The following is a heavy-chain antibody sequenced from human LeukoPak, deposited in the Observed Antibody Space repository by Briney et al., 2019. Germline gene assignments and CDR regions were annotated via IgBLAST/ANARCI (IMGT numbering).Heavy chain of an antibody. Sequence: SVKVSCKASGGTFSSYAISWVRQAPGLGLAWLSGILPMFGAVNSAQKFQGRVTITAVDSTSTAYMELSSLRSEDTAVYYCARGTYYYGSGSYYNNWFDPWGQGTLVTVSS. V-gene: IGHV1-69*01. CDR3: ARGTYYYGSGSYYNNWFDP. J-gene: IGHJ5*02. CDR1: GGTFSSYA. CDR2: ILPMFGAV. D-gene: IGHD3-10*01.